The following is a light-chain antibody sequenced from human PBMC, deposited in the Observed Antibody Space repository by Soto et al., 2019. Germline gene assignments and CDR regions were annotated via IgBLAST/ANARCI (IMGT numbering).Light chain of an antibody. V-gene: IGKV3-20*01. J-gene: IGKJ1*01. CDR2: GAF. CDR3: QQSYSSPWP. CDR1: QSVSSSY. Sequence: EIVLTQSPGTLSLSPGERATLACRRSQSVSSSYLAWYQQKPGQAPRLXIYGAFSRATGIPDRFSGSGSGTDFTLTISSLQPEDFATYYCQQSYSSPWPFGQGTKVDIK.